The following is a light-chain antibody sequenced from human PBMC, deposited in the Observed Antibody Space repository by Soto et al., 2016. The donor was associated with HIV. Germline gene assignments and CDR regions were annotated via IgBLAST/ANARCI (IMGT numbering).Light chain of an antibody. V-gene: IGKV1-39*01. Sequence: DIQMTQSPSSLSLSIGDRVSITCRASQSISTYLNWYQQKPGRAPKLLIYDASSLQSGVPSRFSGRGSGTDFTLTISSLQPEDFATYYCQQYNSYPLSFGGGTKVEIK. CDR1: QSISTY. J-gene: IGKJ4*01. CDR2: DAS. CDR3: QQYNSYPLS.